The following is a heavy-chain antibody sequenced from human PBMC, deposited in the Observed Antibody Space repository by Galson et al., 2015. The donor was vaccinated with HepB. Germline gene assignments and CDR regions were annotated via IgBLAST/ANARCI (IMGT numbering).Heavy chain of an antibody. J-gene: IGHJ4*02. V-gene: IGHV3-66*02. CDR3: AREGYGSYIDY. D-gene: IGHD3-10*01. Sequence: SLRLSCAASGFTVSSNYMSWVRQAPGEGLEWVSVIYSGGSTYYADSVKDRFTISRDNSKNTLYLQMNSLRAKDTAVYYCAREGYGSYIDYWGQGTLVTVSS. CDR1: GFTVSSNY. CDR2: IYSGGST.